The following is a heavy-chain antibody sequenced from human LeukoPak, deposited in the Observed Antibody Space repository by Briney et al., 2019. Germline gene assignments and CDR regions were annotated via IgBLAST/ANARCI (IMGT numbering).Heavy chain of an antibody. CDR2: MNPNSGNT. CDR3: ARGIISLSNWFDP. J-gene: IGHJ5*02. V-gene: IGHV1-8*03. D-gene: IGHD3-16*02. CDR1: GYTFTGYY. Sequence: ASVKVSCKASGYTFTGYYMHWVRQAPGQGLEWMGWMNPNSGNTGYAQKFQGRVTITRNTSISTAYMELSSLRSEDTAVYYCARGIISLSNWFDPWGQGTLVTVSS.